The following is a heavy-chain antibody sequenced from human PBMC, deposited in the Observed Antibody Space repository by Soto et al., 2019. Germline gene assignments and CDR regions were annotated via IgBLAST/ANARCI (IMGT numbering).Heavy chain of an antibody. CDR3: ARPLWRNDYNWGYFDL. D-gene: IGHD4-4*01. V-gene: IGHV3-30-3*01. CDR2: ISYDGSNK. J-gene: IGHJ2*01. CDR1: GVTFTSYA. Sequence: QVQLVESGGGVVQPGRYLRVSCAASGVTFTSYAMHWVRQAPGKGLESVAVISYDGSNKYYADSVKGRFTISRDNSKNTLYLQMNSLRAEDTAVYYCARPLWRNDYNWGYFDLWGRGTLVTVSS.